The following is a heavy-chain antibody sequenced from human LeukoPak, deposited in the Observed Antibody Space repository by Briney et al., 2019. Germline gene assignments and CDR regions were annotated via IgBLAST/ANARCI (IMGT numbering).Heavy chain of an antibody. CDR1: GFTFSSYG. CDR3: VKDAFYASGTYYNS. J-gene: IGHJ5*02. D-gene: IGHD3-10*01. Sequence: GGSLTLSCAASGFTFSSYGIRWVRQAPGKALEWVSAIGGSTSGTYYADSVKGRFTISRDNSKNTLSLQMNSLGAEDTAVYYCVKDAFYASGTYYNSWGQGTLVTVSS. CDR2: IGGSTSGT. V-gene: IGHV3-23*01.